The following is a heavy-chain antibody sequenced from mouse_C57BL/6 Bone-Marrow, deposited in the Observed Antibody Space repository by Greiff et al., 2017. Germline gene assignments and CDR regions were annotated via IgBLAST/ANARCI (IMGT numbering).Heavy chain of an antibody. J-gene: IGHJ2*01. CDR2: IYPGSGST. V-gene: IGHV1-55*01. D-gene: IGHD1-1*01. Sequence: VQLQQPGAELVKPGASVKMSCKASGYTFTSYWITWVKQRPGQGLAWIGDIYPGSGSTNYNEKFKSKATLTVDTSSSTAYLQLSSLTSEDSAVYYCARDGIYYYGSSPDWGQGTTLTVSS. CDR1: GYTFTSYW. CDR3: ARDGIYYYGSSPD.